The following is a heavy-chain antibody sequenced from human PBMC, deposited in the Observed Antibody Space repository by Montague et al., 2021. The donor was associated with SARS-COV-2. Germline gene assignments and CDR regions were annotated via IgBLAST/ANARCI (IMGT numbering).Heavy chain of an antibody. CDR2: VYYSGST. V-gene: IGHV4-59*13. Sequence: SETLSLTCTVSSDSISIYYWSWIRQPPGKGLEWIGYVYYSGSTNYNPSLKSRVTISVDTPKNQFSLKLMSVTAADTAVYYCARGERGAWYNHYFDDWGQGTLVTVS. D-gene: IGHD6-19*01. CDR3: ARGERGAWYNHYFDD. J-gene: IGHJ4*02. CDR1: SDSISIYY.